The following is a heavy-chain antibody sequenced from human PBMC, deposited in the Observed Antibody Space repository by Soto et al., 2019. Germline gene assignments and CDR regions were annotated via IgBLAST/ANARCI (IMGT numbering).Heavy chain of an antibody. CDR1: GYTFTGYY. CDR2: INPNSGGT. D-gene: IGHD3-3*01. CDR3: ARGGGTYDSWRGSYDAFDI. Sequence: GXSVKVSCKASGYTFTGYYMHWVRQAPGQGLEWMGWINPNSGGTNYAQKFQGRVTMTRDTSISTAYMELSRLRSDDTAVYYCARGGGTYDSWRGSYDAFDIWRQGRMVTVSS. V-gene: IGHV1-2*02. J-gene: IGHJ3*02.